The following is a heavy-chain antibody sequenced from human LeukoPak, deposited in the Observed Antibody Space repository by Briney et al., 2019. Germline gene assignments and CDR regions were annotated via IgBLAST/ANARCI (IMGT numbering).Heavy chain of an antibody. V-gene: IGHV1-46*01. Sequence: ASVKVSCKASGYTFTSYYIHWVRQAPGQGLEWMGIINPSGGSTSYPQKFQDRVTMTRDTSTSTDYMELSSLKSDDTAIYYCARGVFGELEKLMFQHWGQGTLVTVSS. CDR2: INPSGGST. D-gene: IGHD3-10*02. J-gene: IGHJ1*01. CDR3: ARGVFGELEKLMFQH. CDR1: GYTFTSYY.